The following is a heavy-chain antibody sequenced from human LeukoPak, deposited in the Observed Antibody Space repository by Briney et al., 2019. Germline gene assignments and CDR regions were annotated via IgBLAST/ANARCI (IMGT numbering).Heavy chain of an antibody. CDR2: IYSGGST. V-gene: IGHV3-53*01. CDR1: GFTVSSNY. Sequence: PGGSLRLSCAASGFTVSSNYMSWGRQAPGKGLEWVSVIYSGGSTYYADSVKGRFTISRDNSKNTLYLQMNSLRAEDTAVYYCARVGVGCSGGSCYADWFDPWGQGTLVTVSS. CDR3: ARVGVGCSGGSCYADWFDP. J-gene: IGHJ5*02. D-gene: IGHD2-15*01.